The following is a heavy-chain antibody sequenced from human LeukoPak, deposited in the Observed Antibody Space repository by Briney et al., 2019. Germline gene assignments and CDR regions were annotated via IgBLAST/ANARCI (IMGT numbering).Heavy chain of an antibody. Sequence: PSETLSLTCTVSGGSISSGSYYWSWIRQPAGKGLEWIGRFYTSGSTNYNPSLKSRVTISVDTSKNQFSLKLSSVTAADTAVYYCASAPFVRFGELFSQSFFDYWGQGTLVTVSS. D-gene: IGHD3-10*01. CDR3: ASAPFVRFGELFSQSFFDY. V-gene: IGHV4-61*02. J-gene: IGHJ4*02. CDR1: GGSISSGSYY. CDR2: FYTSGST.